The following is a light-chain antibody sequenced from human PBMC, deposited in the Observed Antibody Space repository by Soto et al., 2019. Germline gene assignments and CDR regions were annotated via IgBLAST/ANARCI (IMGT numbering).Light chain of an antibody. CDR1: ESVSSSY. Sequence: EVVLKQSTGTLSLSPGERATLSCRASESVSSSYLAWYQQKPGQAPRLLIYGAFTRATGIPDRFSGSGSGTDFTLTISRLEPEDFAVYDCQQYSSSSRTCGRGTKVEIK. CDR3: QQYSSSSRT. V-gene: IGKV3-20*01. CDR2: GAF. J-gene: IGKJ1*01.